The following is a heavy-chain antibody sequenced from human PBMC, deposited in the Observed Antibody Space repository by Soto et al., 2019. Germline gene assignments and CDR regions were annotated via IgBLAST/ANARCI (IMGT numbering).Heavy chain of an antibody. CDR2: IIPIFGTA. D-gene: IGHD3-22*01. V-gene: IGHV1-69*01. CDR1: GGTFSSYA. J-gene: IGHJ6*02. Sequence: QVQLVQSGAEVKKPGSSVKVSCKASGGTFSSYAISWVRQAPGQGLEWMGGIIPIFGTANYAQKFQGRVTITADESTITAYMALSSLRSEDTAVYYCARVLVVIPPPRTYYYGMDVWGQGTTVTVSS. CDR3: ARVLVVIPPPRTYYYGMDV.